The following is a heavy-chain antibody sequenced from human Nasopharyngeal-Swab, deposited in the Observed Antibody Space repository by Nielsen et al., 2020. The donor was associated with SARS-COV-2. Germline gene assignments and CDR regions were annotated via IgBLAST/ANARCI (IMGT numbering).Heavy chain of an antibody. CDR2: ISSTGGNT. CDR3: VKDSSGYEFDS. CDR1: GFTFSNYA. J-gene: IGHJ4*02. V-gene: IGHV3-64D*06. Sequence: GESLKISWSASGFTFSNYAMHWVRQAPGKGLEYVSAISSTGGNTYYTDSVKGRFTISRDNSKNTLYLQMGSLRVEDTAVYYCVKDSSGYEFDSWGQGTLVTVSS. D-gene: IGHD3-22*01.